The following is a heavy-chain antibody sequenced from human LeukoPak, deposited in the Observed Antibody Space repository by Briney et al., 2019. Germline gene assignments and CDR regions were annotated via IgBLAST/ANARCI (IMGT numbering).Heavy chain of an antibody. CDR2: INPNSGGT. CDR1: RYTFTGYY. CDR3: ARGGIAAVGTFAFDI. V-gene: IGHV1-2*02. D-gene: IGHD6-13*01. Sequence: ASVKVSCKASRYTFTGYYMHWVRQAPGQGLEWMGWINPNSGGTNYAQKFQGGVTMTRDTSISTAYMELSRLRSDDTAVYYCARGGIAAVGTFAFDIWGQGTMVTVS. J-gene: IGHJ3*02.